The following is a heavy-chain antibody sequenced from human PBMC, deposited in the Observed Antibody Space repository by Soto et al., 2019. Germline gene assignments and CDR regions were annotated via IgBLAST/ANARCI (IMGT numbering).Heavy chain of an antibody. CDR3: ARHKYSSSLRFDP. CDR1: GGSISSYY. J-gene: IGHJ5*02. Sequence: SETLSLTCTVSGGSISSYYWSWIRQPPGKGLEWIGYIYYSGSTNYNPSLKSRVTISVDTSKNQFSLKLSSVTAADTAVYYCARHKYSSSLRFDPWGQGTLVTVSS. D-gene: IGHD6-13*01. CDR2: IYYSGST. V-gene: IGHV4-59*08.